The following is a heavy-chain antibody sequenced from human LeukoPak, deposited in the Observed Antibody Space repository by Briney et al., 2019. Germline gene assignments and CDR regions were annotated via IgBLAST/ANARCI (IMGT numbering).Heavy chain of an antibody. CDR3: ARDPHSIPTYFDY. Sequence: PGGSLRLSCAASGFTFSAYSMNWVRQAPGKGLEWVSYISSSSTTIYYADSVKGRFTISGDNAKNSLYLQMNSLRAEDTAVYYCARDPHSIPTYFDYWGQGTLVTVSS. V-gene: IGHV3-48*01. CDR1: GFTFSAYS. D-gene: IGHD4-11*01. CDR2: ISSSSTTI. J-gene: IGHJ4*02.